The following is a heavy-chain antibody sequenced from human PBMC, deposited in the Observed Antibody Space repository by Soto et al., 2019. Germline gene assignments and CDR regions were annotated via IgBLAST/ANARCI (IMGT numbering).Heavy chain of an antibody. CDR2: IYHSGST. V-gene: IGHV4-30-2*01. Sequence: QLQLQESGSGLVKPSQTLSLTCAVSGGSISSGGYSWSWIRQPPGKGLEWIGYIYHSGSTYYNPSIKSRVTISVDRSKNQFSLKLSSVTAADTAVYYCARGTRGYCSGGSCYSLDVWGQGTTVTVSS. CDR3: ARGTRGYCSGGSCYSLDV. CDR1: GGSISSGGYS. J-gene: IGHJ6*02. D-gene: IGHD2-15*01.